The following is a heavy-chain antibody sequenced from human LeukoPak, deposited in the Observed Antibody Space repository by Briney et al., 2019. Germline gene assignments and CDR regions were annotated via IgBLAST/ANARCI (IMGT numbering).Heavy chain of an antibody. CDR2: ISAFNGNT. CDR1: GYTFTSYG. D-gene: IGHD1-1*01. CDR3: ARDLERYPISGNDRYYYYCMDV. Sequence: ASVKVSCKASGYTFTSYGISWVRQAPGQGLEWVGWISAFNGNTNYAPKLQDRVTLTTDTSTSTAYMELRSLRSDDTAVYFCARDLERYPISGNDRYYYYCMDVWGKGTTVTVSS. V-gene: IGHV1-18*01. J-gene: IGHJ6*03.